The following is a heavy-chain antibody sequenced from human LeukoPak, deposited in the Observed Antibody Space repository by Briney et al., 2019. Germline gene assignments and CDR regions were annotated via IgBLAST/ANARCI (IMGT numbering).Heavy chain of an antibody. D-gene: IGHD4-23*01. CDR3: AKDHVYGGADD. Sequence: GGSLRLSCAASGFTFSNHWMHWVRQGPGKGLVWVSRLNSDGRTTTYADSVKGRFTISRDNSKNSLYLHMNSLRSEDTALYYCAKDHVYGGADDWGQGTLVTVSS. J-gene: IGHJ4*02. V-gene: IGHV3-74*01. CDR2: LNSDGRTT. CDR1: GFTFSNHW.